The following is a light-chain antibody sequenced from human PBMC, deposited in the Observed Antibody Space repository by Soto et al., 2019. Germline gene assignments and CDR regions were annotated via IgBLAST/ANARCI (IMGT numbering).Light chain of an antibody. CDR3: SSYASSNTCV. CDR2: EVS. V-gene: IGLV2-14*01. CDR1: SSDVGGYNY. J-gene: IGLJ3*02. Sequence: QSALTQPPSASGSPGQSVTISCTGTSSDVGGYNYVSWYQQHPGKAPKLIISEVSNRPSGVSNRFSGSKSGSTASLTISGLQAEDEADYYCSSYASSNTCVFGGGTKVTVL.